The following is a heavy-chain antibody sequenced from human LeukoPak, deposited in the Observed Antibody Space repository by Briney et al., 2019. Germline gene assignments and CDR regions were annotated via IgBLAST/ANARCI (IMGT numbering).Heavy chain of an antibody. CDR3: ARARGERKHQENWFDP. CDR1: GGTFSSYA. D-gene: IGHD2-21*01. Sequence: SVKVSCKASGGTFSSYAISWVRQAPGQGLEWMGGIIPIFGTANYAQKFQGRVTITTDESTSTAYMELSSLRSEDTAVYYCARARGERKHQENWFDPWGQGTLVTVSS. V-gene: IGHV1-69*05. CDR2: IIPIFGTA. J-gene: IGHJ5*02.